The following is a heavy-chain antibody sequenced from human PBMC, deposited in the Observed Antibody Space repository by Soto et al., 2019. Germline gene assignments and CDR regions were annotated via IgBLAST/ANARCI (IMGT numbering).Heavy chain of an antibody. Sequence: EVQLVESGGGLVKPGGSLRLSCAASGFTFSSYSMNWVRQAPGKGLEWVSSISSSSSYIYYADSVKGRFTISRDNAKNQLYRQMNSLRAENTAVYYCARKGGSYLYYSYYGMDVWGQGTRSPSP. V-gene: IGHV3-21*06. CDR2: ISSSSSYI. D-gene: IGHD1-26*01. CDR3: ARKGGSYLYYSYYGMDV. J-gene: IGHJ6*02. CDR1: GFTFSSYS.